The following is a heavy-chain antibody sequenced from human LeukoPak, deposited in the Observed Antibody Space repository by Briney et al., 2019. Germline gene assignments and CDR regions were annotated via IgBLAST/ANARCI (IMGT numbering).Heavy chain of an antibody. J-gene: IGHJ5*02. V-gene: IGHV3-7*01. D-gene: IGHD5-18*01. CDR1: GFTFRSYW. CDR2: IKQDGSEK. Sequence: GGSLRLSCAASGFTFRSYWMSWVRQAPGKGLEWVANIKQDGSEKYYVDSVKGRFTISRDNAKNSLYLQMNSLRAEDTAVYYCARVLGYSYGYWFDPWGQGTLVTVSS. CDR3: ARVLGYSYGYWFDP.